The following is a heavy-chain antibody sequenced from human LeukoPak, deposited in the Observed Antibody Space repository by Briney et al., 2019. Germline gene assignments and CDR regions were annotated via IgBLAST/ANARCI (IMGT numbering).Heavy chain of an antibody. J-gene: IGHJ4*02. Sequence: PGGSLRLSCAASGFTFSDYYMSWIRQAPGKGLEWVSYTSSSSSHTNYAEYVKGRFTISRDNSKKTLYLQMNSLRAEDTAVYYCAKADRGWGVITKDWGQGTLVTVSS. CDR2: TSSSSSHT. D-gene: IGHD3-10*01. CDR1: GFTFSDYY. CDR3: AKADRGWGVITKD. V-gene: IGHV3-11*05.